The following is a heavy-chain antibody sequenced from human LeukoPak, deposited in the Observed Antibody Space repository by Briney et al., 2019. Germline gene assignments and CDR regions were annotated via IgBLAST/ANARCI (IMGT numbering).Heavy chain of an antibody. CDR2: MNPNSGNT. CDR3: ARGPTIDYYDSSGPYSAAGGYEIDY. CDR1: GYTFTSYD. Sequence: ASVKVSCKASGYTFTSYDINWVRQATGQGLEWMGWMNPNSGNTGYAQKFQGRVTMTRNTSISTAYMELSSLRSEDTAVYYCARGPTIDYYDSSGPYSAAGGYEIDYWRQGTLVTVSS. D-gene: IGHD3-22*01. J-gene: IGHJ4*02. V-gene: IGHV1-8*01.